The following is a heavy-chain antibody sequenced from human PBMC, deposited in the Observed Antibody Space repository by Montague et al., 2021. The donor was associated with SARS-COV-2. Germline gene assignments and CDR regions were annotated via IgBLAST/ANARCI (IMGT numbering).Heavy chain of an antibody. Sequence: SLRLSCAASGFTFASFAMTWVRQAPGKGLEWVLAISGDGRATYYADSVKGRLTISRDNSKNSLYLEMSSLRAEDTAVYFCAKGLQASQTTFGGIIANWGQGTLVTVSS. CDR2: ISGDGRAT. J-gene: IGHJ4*02. CDR1: GFTFASFA. V-gene: IGHV3-23*01. CDR3: AKGLQASQTTFGGIIAN. D-gene: IGHD3-16*02.